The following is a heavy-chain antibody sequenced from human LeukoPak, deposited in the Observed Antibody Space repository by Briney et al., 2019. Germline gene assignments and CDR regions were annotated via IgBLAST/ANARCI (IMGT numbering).Heavy chain of an antibody. Sequence: PSETLSLTCAVDGGSFSGYYWGWFRQPPGKGLEWIGEIHYTGATNYSPSLKGRVTISPGTSNNQVSLRMKSVTAADTAVYYCARGITVVYYFDLWGRGTLVTVSS. CDR3: ARGITVVYYFDL. J-gene: IGHJ2*01. D-gene: IGHD1-20*01. CDR2: IHYTGAT. CDR1: GGSFSGYY. V-gene: IGHV4-34*01.